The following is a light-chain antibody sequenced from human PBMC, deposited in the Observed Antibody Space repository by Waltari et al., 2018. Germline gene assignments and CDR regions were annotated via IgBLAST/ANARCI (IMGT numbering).Light chain of an antibody. J-gene: IGLJ3*02. V-gene: IGLV1-40*01. CDR3: QSYDTSLSVV. CDR2: GSS. Sequence: QSVLTQPPSVSGAPGQRVTISCTGSGSHIGAGYDVHWYQQLPRAAPKLLIYGSSHRPLGVPDRFLGSTSGTAASLAITGLQAEDEADYYCQSYDTSLSVVFGGGTKLTVL. CDR1: GSHIGAGYD.